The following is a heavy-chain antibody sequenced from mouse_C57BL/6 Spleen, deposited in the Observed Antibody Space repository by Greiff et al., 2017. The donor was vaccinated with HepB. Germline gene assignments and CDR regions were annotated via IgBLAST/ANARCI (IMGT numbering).Heavy chain of an antibody. J-gene: IGHJ2*01. CDR1: GYTFTDYY. Sequence: VQLQQSGPELVKPGASVKISCKASGYTFTDYYMNWVKQSHGKSLEWIGDINPNNGGTSYNQKFKGKATLTVDKSSSTAYMELRSLTSEDSAVYYCARRVLSYFDYWGQGTTLTVSS. D-gene: IGHD1-1*02. V-gene: IGHV1-26*01. CDR2: INPNNGGT. CDR3: ARRVLSYFDY.